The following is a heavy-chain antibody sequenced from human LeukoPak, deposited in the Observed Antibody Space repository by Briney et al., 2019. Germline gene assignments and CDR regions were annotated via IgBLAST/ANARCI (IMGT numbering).Heavy chain of an antibody. D-gene: IGHD3-10*01. Sequence: GRSLRLSCAASGFTFSNACMSWVRQAPGKGLEWVGHIKGKAEGGTTDYAAPVKGRFTISRDDSKNTLYLQMNSLKTEDTAVYYCTTQRSRITMVRGVIRSDHWGQGTLVTVSS. CDR2: IKGKAEGGTT. V-gene: IGHV3-15*01. J-gene: IGHJ4*02. CDR3: TTQRSRITMVRGVIRSDH. CDR1: GFTFSNAC.